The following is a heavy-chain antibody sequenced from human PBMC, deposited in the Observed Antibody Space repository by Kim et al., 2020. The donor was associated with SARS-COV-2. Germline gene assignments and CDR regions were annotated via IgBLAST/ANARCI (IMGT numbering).Heavy chain of an antibody. D-gene: IGHD1-26*01. Sequence: ASVMVSCKPSGYSFTSYGISWVRQAPGQGLEWMGWISGYNGDTNYAENLQGRVTMTTDTSTSTAYMELRSLRSDDTAVYYCARGWELTYWGQGTLVTVSS. CDR2: ISGYNGDT. J-gene: IGHJ4*02. CDR3: ARGWELTY. CDR1: GYSFTSYG. V-gene: IGHV1-18*01.